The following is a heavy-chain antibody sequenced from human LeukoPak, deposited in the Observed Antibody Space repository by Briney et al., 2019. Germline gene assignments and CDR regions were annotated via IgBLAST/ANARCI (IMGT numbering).Heavy chain of an antibody. D-gene: IGHD6-13*01. CDR2: IRYDGSNK. CDR1: GFTFSSYG. V-gene: IGHV3-30*02. CDR3: AKARGYSSSWYEANWFDP. J-gene: IGHJ5*02. Sequence: HPGGSLRLSCAASGFTFSSYGMHWVRQAPGKGLEWVAFIRYDGSNKYYADSVKRRFTISRDNSKNTLYLQMNSLRAEDTAVYYCAKARGYSSSWYEANWFDPWGQGTLVTVSS.